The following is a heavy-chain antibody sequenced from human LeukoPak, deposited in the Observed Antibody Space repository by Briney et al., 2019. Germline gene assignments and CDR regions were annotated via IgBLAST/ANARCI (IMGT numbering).Heavy chain of an antibody. D-gene: IGHD3-3*01. V-gene: IGHV4-61*02. Sequence: NPSETLSLTCTVSGGSFSSGSGYWSWIRQSAGKGLEWIGRIYASGSTNYNPSLKSRVTISVDTSKNQFSLKLSSVTAADTAVYYCARSGYSNFDYWGQGTLVTVSS. CDR1: GGSFSSGSGY. CDR3: ARSGYSNFDY. CDR2: IYASGST. J-gene: IGHJ4*02.